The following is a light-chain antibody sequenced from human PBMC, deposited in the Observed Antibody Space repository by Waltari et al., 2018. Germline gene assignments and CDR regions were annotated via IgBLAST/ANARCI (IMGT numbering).Light chain of an antibody. Sequence: DIQMTQSPSSLSASVGDRVTITCRASQLIATYVSWYHQKPGKGPKDLIYAASTLQTGVPTRFSGSGSVTDFTLTIAGLEPEDSGTYFCQQDYISPWTFGQGTTVEV. CDR3: QQDYISPWT. CDR1: QLIATY. V-gene: IGKV1-39*01. CDR2: AAS. J-gene: IGKJ1*01.